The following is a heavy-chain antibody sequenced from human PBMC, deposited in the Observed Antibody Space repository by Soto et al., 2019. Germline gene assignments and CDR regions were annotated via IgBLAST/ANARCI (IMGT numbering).Heavy chain of an antibody. CDR1: GGSISGSYYY. J-gene: IGHJ4*02. CDR3: ASSQKGYNCNYFDH. Sequence: SETLSLTCAVSGGSISGSYYYWGWLLQSPGRGPEWIGSVFYTGFTSYNPSLESRFSVSVDTSKNQFSLKVSAVTAADTAVYYWASSQKGYNCNYFDHWGQGALVTVSS. CDR2: VFYTGFT. D-gene: IGHD1-20*01. V-gene: IGHV4-39*01.